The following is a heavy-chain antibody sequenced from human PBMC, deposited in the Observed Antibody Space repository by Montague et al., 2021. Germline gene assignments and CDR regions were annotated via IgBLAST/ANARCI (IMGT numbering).Heavy chain of an antibody. J-gene: IGHJ4*02. V-gene: IGHV4-59*08. D-gene: IGHD7-27*01. Sequence: SETRSLTCTVPGGSISEFYWSWIRQSPEKGLEWIGYIYDSGTTNYNPSLKSRVTISADTSMNQFSLNLRSVTAADTAVYFCARRLGIRAPFDYWGQGTLVTVSS. CDR2: IYDSGTT. CDR3: ARRLGIRAPFDY. CDR1: GGSISEFY.